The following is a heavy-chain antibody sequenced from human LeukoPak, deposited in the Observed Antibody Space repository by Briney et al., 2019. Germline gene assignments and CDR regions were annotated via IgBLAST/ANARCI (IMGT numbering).Heavy chain of an antibody. Sequence: SETLSLTCTVSGGSISSGDYYWSWIRQPPGKGLEWIGYIYYSGSTNYNPSLKSRVTISVDTSKSQFSLKLSSVTAADTAVYYCARDLGLYYFDYWGQGTLVTVSS. CDR3: ARDLGLYYFDY. J-gene: IGHJ4*02. V-gene: IGHV4-61*08. CDR2: IYYSGST. D-gene: IGHD7-27*01. CDR1: GGSISSGDYY.